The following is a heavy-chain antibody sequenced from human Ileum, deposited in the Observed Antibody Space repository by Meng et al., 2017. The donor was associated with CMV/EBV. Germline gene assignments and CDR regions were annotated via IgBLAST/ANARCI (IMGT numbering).Heavy chain of an antibody. J-gene: IGHJ3*02. V-gene: IGHV3-30*02. CDR3: AIRLGARGVVEAFDI. Sequence: GGSLRLSCATSGFTFSSYGMHWVRQAPGKGLEWVAFIRYDGSNKYYADSVKGRFTISRDNSKNTLYLQMNSLRAEDTAVYYCAIRLGARGVVEAFDIWGQGTMVTVSS. CDR1: GFTFSSYG. CDR2: IRYDGSNK. D-gene: IGHD1-26*01.